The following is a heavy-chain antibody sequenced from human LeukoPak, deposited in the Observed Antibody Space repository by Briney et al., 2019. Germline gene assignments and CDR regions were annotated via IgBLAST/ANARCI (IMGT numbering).Heavy chain of an antibody. J-gene: IGHJ6*02. CDR2: INHSGST. CDR1: GGSFSGYY. V-gene: IGHV4-34*01. Sequence: SETLSLTCAVYGGSFSGYYWSWIRQPPGKGLEWIGEINHSGSTNYNPSLKSRVTISVDTSKNQFSLKLSSVTAADTAVYYCARAGDYVDYYYGMDVWGQGTRSPSP. D-gene: IGHD4-17*01. CDR3: ARAGDYVDYYYGMDV.